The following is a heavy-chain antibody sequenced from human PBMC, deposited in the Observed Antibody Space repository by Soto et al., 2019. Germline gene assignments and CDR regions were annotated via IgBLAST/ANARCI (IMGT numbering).Heavy chain of an antibody. CDR2: ISYDGSNK. Sequence: QVQLVESGGGVVQPGRSLRLSCAASGFTFSSYAMHWVRQAPGKGLERVAVISYDGSNKYYADSVKGRFTISRENSKNTRYLQMNSLRAEDTAVYYCARGEYYDSSGYPAGYYYGMDVWGQGTTVTVSS. CDR3: ARGEYYDSSGYPAGYYYGMDV. D-gene: IGHD3-22*01. V-gene: IGHV3-30-3*01. J-gene: IGHJ6*02. CDR1: GFTFSSYA.